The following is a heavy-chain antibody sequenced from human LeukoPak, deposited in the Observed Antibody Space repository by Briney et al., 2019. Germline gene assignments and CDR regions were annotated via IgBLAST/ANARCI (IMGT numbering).Heavy chain of an antibody. Sequence: PSETLSLTCAVSGYSISSGYYWGWIRQPPGKGLEWIGSIYHSGRTYHNPSLKSRVTISVDTSKNQFSLKLSSVTGADTAVYYCARHSGYYYDSSGYYYPHYWYFDLWGRGTLVTVSS. V-gene: IGHV4-38-2*01. CDR2: IYHSGRT. D-gene: IGHD3-22*01. J-gene: IGHJ2*01. CDR3: ARHSGYYYDSSGYYYPHYWYFDL. CDR1: GYSISSGYY.